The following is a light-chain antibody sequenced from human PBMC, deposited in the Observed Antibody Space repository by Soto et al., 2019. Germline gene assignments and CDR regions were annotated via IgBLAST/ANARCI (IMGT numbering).Light chain of an antibody. Sequence: QSVLTQPASVSGSPGQSITISCTGTSSDFGGYNYVSWYQQHPGKAPKLMIYDVSNRPSGVSNRFSGSKSGNTASLTISGLQAKDEADYYCSSYTSSSPLYVFGTGTKVTVL. CDR1: SSDFGGYNY. V-gene: IGLV2-14*01. J-gene: IGLJ1*01. CDR2: DVS. CDR3: SSYTSSSPLYV.